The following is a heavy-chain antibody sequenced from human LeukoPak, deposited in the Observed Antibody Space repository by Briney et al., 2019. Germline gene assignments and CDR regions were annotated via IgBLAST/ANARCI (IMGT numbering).Heavy chain of an antibody. J-gene: IGHJ3*02. CDR3: ASSGSYSRDVFDI. CDR2: ISSSSSYI. V-gene: IGHV3-21*01. Sequence: GGSLRLSCAASGFTISSYSMNWVRQAPGKGLEWVSSISSSSSYIYYADSVKGRFTISRDNAKNSLYLQMNSLRVEDTAVYYCASSGSYSRDVFDIWGQGTMVTVSS. CDR1: GFTISSYS. D-gene: IGHD1-26*01.